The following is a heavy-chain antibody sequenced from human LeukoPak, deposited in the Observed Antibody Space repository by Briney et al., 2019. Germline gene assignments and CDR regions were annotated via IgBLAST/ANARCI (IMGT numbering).Heavy chain of an antibody. D-gene: IGHD6-13*01. CDR2: IYYSGST. V-gene: IGHV4-59*01. Sequence: SEALSLTCTVSGGSISSYYWSWIRQPPGKGLEWIGYIYYSGSTNYNPSLKSRVTISVDTSKNQFSLKLSSVTAADTAVYYCARVVAAAGNNWFDPWGQGTLVTVSS. J-gene: IGHJ5*02. CDR1: GGSISSYY. CDR3: ARVVAAAGNNWFDP.